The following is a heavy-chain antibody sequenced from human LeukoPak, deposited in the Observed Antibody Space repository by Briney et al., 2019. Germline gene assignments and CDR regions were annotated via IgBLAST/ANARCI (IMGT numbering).Heavy chain of an antibody. CDR3: AKWGDYDILTGYYVSDF. CDR2: ITGSGDTT. D-gene: IGHD3-9*01. V-gene: IGHV3-23*01. CDR1: GFIFRNYA. J-gene: IGHJ4*02. Sequence: GGSLRLSCAASGFIFRNYAMSWVRQATGKGLEWVSAITGSGDTTYYADSVKGRFTISRDNSKNTLYVEMNTLRAEDTAVYYCAKWGDYDILTGYYVSDFWGQGTLVTVSS.